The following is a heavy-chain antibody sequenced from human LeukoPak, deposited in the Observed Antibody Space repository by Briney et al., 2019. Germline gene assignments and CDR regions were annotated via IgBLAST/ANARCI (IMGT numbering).Heavy chain of an antibody. Sequence: SETLSLTCTVSGGSISSSSYYWGWIRQPPGKGLEWIGSIYYSGSTYYNPSLKSRVTISVDTSKNQFSLKLSSVTAADTAVYYCARPSPDCSSTSCRLAPNFDYWGQGTLVTVSS. V-gene: IGHV4-39*01. CDR1: GGSISSSSYY. CDR2: IYYSGST. D-gene: IGHD2-2*01. J-gene: IGHJ4*02. CDR3: ARPSPDCSSTSCRLAPNFDY.